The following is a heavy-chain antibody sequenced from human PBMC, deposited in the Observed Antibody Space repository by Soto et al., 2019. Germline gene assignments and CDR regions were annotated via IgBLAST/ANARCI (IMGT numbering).Heavy chain of an antibody. CDR2: IIPMLGIA. J-gene: IGHJ4*02. CDR3: ANRGYSYGFVIY. V-gene: IGHV1-69*02. D-gene: IGHD5-18*01. Sequence: QVQLVQSGAEVKKPGSSVKVSCKASGGTFSSYTFSWVRQAPGQGLEWMGRIIPMLGIANYAQKFHGTVTITADNSTSTAYMGLSSLRSEDTAVYYCANRGYSYGFVIYWGQGTLVTVFS. CDR1: GGTFSSYT.